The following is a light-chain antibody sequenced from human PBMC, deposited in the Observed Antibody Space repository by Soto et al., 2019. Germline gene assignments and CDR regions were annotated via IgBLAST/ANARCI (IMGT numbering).Light chain of an antibody. CDR2: DAS. J-gene: IGKJ4*01. Sequence: DIQMTQSPSTLSASVGDRVTITGRASQSISSWLAWYQQKPGKAPKLLIYDASSLESGVPSRFSVSGSGRQLALTVSSLQPDDFATYYCQQSYSTHLTVGGGTKVDIK. V-gene: IGKV1-5*01. CDR3: QQSYSTHLT. CDR1: QSISSW.